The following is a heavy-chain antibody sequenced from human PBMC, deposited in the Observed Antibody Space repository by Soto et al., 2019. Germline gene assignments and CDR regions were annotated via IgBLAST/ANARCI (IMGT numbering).Heavy chain of an antibody. J-gene: IGHJ4*02. CDR2: ISGSDDST. D-gene: IGHD6-6*01. CDR3: AKRSSSSTFDY. Sequence: EVQLLESGGGLVQPGESLRLSCAASGFTFSSYAMSWVRQAPGKGLEWVSVISGSDDSTYYADSVKGRFTISRDNSKNPLDLQMNRVRAGDTAVYYGAKRSSSSTFDYWGQGTLVTVSS. V-gene: IGHV3-23*01. CDR1: GFTFSSYA.